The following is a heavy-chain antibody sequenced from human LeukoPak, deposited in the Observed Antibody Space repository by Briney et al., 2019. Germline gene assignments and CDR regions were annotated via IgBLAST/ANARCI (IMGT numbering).Heavy chain of an antibody. Sequence: GGSLRLSCAASGFTFSNYAMSWVRQAPGKGLEWVSAISGGGGTTHYADSVKGRFTISRDNSKNILYLQMNSLRAEDTAVYYCAKDGIAAAGDAFDIWGQGTMVTVSS. CDR2: ISGGGGTT. J-gene: IGHJ3*02. CDR3: AKDGIAAAGDAFDI. V-gene: IGHV3-23*01. D-gene: IGHD6-13*01. CDR1: GFTFSNYA.